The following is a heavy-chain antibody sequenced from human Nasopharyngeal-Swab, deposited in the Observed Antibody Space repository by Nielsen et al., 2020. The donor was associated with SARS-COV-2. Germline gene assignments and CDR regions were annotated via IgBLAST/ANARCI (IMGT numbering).Heavy chain of an antibody. D-gene: IGHD5-12*01. V-gene: IGHV4-30-2*06. CDR1: GGSILSVCYS. CDR2: IYHSFST. J-gene: IGHJ6*03. Sequence: SQTLSLTCAVSGGSILSVCYSWSSIRQSPGTGLEWIGYIYHSFSTNYNPSLQSLATISVDTSKNQFSLKLTSVTAADTAIYYCARLRYGGYDYGQQTYYHYYIDVWGKGTTVTVSS. CDR3: ARLRYGGYDYGQQTYYHYYIDV.